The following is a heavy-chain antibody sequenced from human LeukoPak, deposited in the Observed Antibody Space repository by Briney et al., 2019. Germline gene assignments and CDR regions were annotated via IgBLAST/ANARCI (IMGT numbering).Heavy chain of an antibody. CDR3: ARGGFGVGQLADYYYYYMDV. J-gene: IGHJ6*03. CDR2: ISAYNGNT. V-gene: IGHV1-18*01. D-gene: IGHD3-16*01. CDR1: GYTFTSYG. Sequence: ASVKVSCKASGYTFTSYGISWVRQAPGQGLEWMGWISAYNGNTNYAQKLQGRVAMTTDTSTSTAYMELRSLRSDDTAVYYCARGGFGVGQLADYYYYYMDVWGKGTTVTVSS.